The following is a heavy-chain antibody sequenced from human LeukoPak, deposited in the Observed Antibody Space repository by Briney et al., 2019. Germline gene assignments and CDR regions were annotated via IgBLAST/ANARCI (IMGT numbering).Heavy chain of an antibody. D-gene: IGHD3-22*01. J-gene: IGHJ4*02. CDR3: ARVSRLYHDTSGRIFDY. CDR1: GYSISSGYY. Sequence: PSETLSLTCTVSGYSISSGYYWGWIRQPPGKGLEWIGSIYHSGSTYYNPSLKSRVTISVDTSKNQFSLKLSSVTAADTAVYYCARVSRLYHDTSGRIFDYWGQGTLVTVSS. CDR2: IYHSGST. V-gene: IGHV4-38-2*02.